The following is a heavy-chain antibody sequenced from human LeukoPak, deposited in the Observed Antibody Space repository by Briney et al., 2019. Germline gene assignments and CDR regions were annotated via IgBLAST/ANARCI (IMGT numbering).Heavy chain of an antibody. CDR1: GGSISSSSYY. D-gene: IGHD3-3*01. V-gene: IGHV4-39*01. Sequence: SETLSLTCTVSGGSISSSSYYWGWIRQPPGKGLEWIGSIYYSGSTYYNPSLKSRVTISVDTSKNQFSLKLSSVTAADTAVYYCARGRGYYDFWSGYLSHLDYWGQGTLVTVSS. J-gene: IGHJ4*02. CDR2: IYYSGST. CDR3: ARGRGYYDFWSGYLSHLDY.